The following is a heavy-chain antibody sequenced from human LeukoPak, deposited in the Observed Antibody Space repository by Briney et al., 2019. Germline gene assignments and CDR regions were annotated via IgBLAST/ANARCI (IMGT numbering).Heavy chain of an antibody. Sequence: PSETLSLTCTVSGGSISSSSYYWGGIRQPPGKGLEWIGTIYYSGSTYYNPALKSRVTISVDTSKNQSSLKLSSVTAADTAVYYCASQVVTPPLDYWGQGTLVTVSS. J-gene: IGHJ4*02. D-gene: IGHD4-23*01. CDR2: IYYSGST. V-gene: IGHV4-39*01. CDR3: ASQVVTPPLDY. CDR1: GGSISSSSYY.